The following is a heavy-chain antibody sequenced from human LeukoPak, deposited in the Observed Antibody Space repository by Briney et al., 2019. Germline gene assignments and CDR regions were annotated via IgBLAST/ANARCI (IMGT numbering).Heavy chain of an antibody. D-gene: IGHD6-19*01. CDR1: GFTFSSYA. CDR2: IKQDGSEK. Sequence: GGSLRLSCAASGFTFSSYAMTWVRQAPGRGLEWVANIKQDGSEKYYLDSVKGRFTISRDNAKNSLFLQMNSLRAEDTSVYYCARESSSAWPYYFDFWGQGTLVTVSS. V-gene: IGHV3-7*01. J-gene: IGHJ4*02. CDR3: ARESSSAWPYYFDF.